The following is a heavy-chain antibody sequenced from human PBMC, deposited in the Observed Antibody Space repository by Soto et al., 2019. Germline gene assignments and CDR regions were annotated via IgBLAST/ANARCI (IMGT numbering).Heavy chain of an antibody. D-gene: IGHD1-1*01. V-gene: IGHV3-73*01. CDR1: GFTFSGSA. J-gene: IGHJ6*03. CDR2: IRSKANSYAT. Sequence: GGSLRLSCAASGFTFSGSAMHWVRQASGKGLEWVGRIRSKANSYATAYAASVKGRFTISRDDSKNTAYLQMNSLKTEDTAVYYCTSPAGKLSGYYYMDVWGKGTTVTVSS. CDR3: TSPAGKLSGYYYMDV.